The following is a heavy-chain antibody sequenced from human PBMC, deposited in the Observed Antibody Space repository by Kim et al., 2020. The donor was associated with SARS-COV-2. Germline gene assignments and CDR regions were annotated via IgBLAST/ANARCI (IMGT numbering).Heavy chain of an antibody. CDR2: IWYDGSNQ. CDR1: GFTFSTYA. CDR3: AKDSGAWLQLAEYFQH. V-gene: IGHV3-33*06. D-gene: IGHD5-12*01. J-gene: IGHJ1*01. Sequence: GGSLRLSCAASGFTFSTYAMHWVRQPPGKGLEWVGIIWYDGSNQYYADSVKGRFTISRDNSKNTLYLQMSSLRAEDTAMYYCAKDSGAWLQLAEYFQHWGQGTPVTVSS.